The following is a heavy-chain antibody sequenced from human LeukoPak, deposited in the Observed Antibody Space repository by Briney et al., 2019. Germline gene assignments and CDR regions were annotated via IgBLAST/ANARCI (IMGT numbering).Heavy chain of an antibody. V-gene: IGHV4-59*12. CDR1: GDSITIYY. J-gene: IGHJ3*02. Sequence: PSETLSLTCSVPGDSITIYYWTWIRQPPGKGLEWIGNIFYTGSTYYSPSLKSRVTISLDTSRNQFSLRLNSVTAADTAVYYCAKSNGYGLIDIWGQGTMVTVSS. CDR3: AKSNGYGLIDI. D-gene: IGHD3-10*01. CDR2: IFYTGST.